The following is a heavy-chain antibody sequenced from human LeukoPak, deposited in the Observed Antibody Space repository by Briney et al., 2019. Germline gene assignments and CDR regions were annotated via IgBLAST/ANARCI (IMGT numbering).Heavy chain of an antibody. D-gene: IGHD2-21*02. Sequence: SETLSLTCTVSGGSISSHYWSWIRQPPGKGLEWIGYIYYSGSTNYNPSLKSRVTISVDTSKNQFSLKLSSVTAADTAVYYCARRVTDAFDIWGQGTMVTVSS. V-gene: IGHV4-59*11. J-gene: IGHJ3*02. CDR2: IYYSGST. CDR1: GGSISSHY. CDR3: ARRVTDAFDI.